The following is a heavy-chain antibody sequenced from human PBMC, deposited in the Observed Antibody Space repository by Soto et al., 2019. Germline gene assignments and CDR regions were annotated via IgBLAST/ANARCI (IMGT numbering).Heavy chain of an antibody. Sequence: PGGSLRLSCAGSGFTFGDSYMSWIRQAPGKGLEWLSYISPGSRYPAYADSVKGRFTISRDNAKRSLYLQMMSLTAEDAAIYYCVRGGGGGLFDPWGQGTMVTVSS. J-gene: IGHJ5*02. CDR3: VRGGGGGLFDP. D-gene: IGHD2-15*01. V-gene: IGHV3-11*06. CDR2: ISPGSRYP. CDR1: GFTFGDSY.